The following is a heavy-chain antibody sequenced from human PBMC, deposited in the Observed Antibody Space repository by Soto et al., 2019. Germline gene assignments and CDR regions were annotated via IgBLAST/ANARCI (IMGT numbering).Heavy chain of an antibody. J-gene: IGHJ4*02. CDR3: AKDSSNPYDFWSGYYMADY. Sequence: EVQLLESGGGFVQPGGSLRLSCAASGFSFSTYAMSWVRQAPGKGLKWVSSISRSGGSTYYADSVKGRFTISRDNSKNTLYLQMNSLRAEDTALYYCAKDSSNPYDFWSGYYMADYWGQGTLVTVSS. CDR2: ISRSGGST. V-gene: IGHV3-23*01. CDR1: GFSFSTYA. D-gene: IGHD3-3*01.